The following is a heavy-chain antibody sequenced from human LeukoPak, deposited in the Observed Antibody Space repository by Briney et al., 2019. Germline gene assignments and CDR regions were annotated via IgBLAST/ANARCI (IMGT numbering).Heavy chain of an antibody. CDR1: GGTFSSYA. V-gene: IGHV1-69*04. J-gene: IGHJ4*02. Sequence: SVKVSCKASGGTFSSYAISWVRQAPGQGLEWMGRIIPILGIANYAQKFQGRVTITADKSMSTAYMELSNLRSEDTAVYYCASYTAMANYYFDYWGQGTLVTVSS. CDR2: IIPILGIA. D-gene: IGHD5-18*01. CDR3: ASYTAMANYYFDY.